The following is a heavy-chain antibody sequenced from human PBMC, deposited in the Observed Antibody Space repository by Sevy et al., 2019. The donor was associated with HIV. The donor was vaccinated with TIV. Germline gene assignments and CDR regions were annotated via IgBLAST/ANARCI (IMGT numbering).Heavy chain of an antibody. CDR1: GISFFNTW. Sequence: GGSLRLSCSGSGISFFNTWMSWVRQAPGKGLEWVGRVKTETDGGTREYAAFVKGRFIISRDDSKDTIYLQRNSLQTEDTAVYFWAAERWGFFASGTRFLLPFFDSWGPGTLVTVSS. D-gene: IGHD5-12*01. J-gene: IGHJ4*02. V-gene: IGHV3-15*01. CDR3: AAERWGFFASGTRFLLPFFDS. CDR2: VKTETDGGTR.